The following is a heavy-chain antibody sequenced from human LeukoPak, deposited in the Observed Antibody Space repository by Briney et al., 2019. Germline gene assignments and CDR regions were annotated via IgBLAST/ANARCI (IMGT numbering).Heavy chain of an antibody. CDR3: ASLTTADAFDI. Sequence: PSETLSLTCTVSGGSISSTNYLWGWLRQPPGTGLEWIGYIYDSGSTNYNPSLKSRVTISVDTSKNQFSLKVSSVTAADTAVYYCASLTTADAFDIWGQGTMVTVSS. CDR1: GGSISSTNYL. D-gene: IGHD3-22*01. CDR2: IYDSGST. J-gene: IGHJ3*02. V-gene: IGHV4-61*05.